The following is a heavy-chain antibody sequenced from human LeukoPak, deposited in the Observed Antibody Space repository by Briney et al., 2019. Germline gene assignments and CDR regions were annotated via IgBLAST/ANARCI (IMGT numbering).Heavy chain of an antibody. CDR3: AREGCSSTSCPPEVDAFDI. V-gene: IGHV3-7*01. CDR1: GFTFSSYW. D-gene: IGHD2-2*01. J-gene: IGHJ3*02. CDR2: IKQDGSEK. Sequence: GGSLRLSCAASGFTFSSYWMSWARQAPGKGLEWVANIKQDGSEKYYVDSVKGRFTISRDNAKNSLYLQMNSLRAEDTAVYYCAREGCSSTSCPPEVDAFDIWGQGTMVTVSS.